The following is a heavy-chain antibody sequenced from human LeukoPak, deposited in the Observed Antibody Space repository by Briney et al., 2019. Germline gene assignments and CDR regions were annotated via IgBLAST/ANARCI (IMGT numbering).Heavy chain of an antibody. D-gene: IGHD3-3*01. Sequence: PSETLSLTCTVSGYSISSDYYWAWIRQPPGMGLEWIGDIYHSGSTYYNPSLKSRVTISLDSSKDQFSLKLTSVTAADTAVYYCARRDYDFWSGHGSYFDYWGQGTLVTVSS. CDR1: GYSISSDYY. J-gene: IGHJ4*02. V-gene: IGHV4-38-2*02. CDR3: ARRDYDFWSGHGSYFDY. CDR2: IYHSGST.